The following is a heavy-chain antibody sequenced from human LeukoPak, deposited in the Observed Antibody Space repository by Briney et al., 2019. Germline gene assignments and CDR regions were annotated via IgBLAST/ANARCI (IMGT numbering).Heavy chain of an antibody. CDR3: AKYYDSSGYHSDY. CDR1: GFTFTDYA. D-gene: IGHD3-22*01. J-gene: IGHJ4*02. CDR2: ISGSGGST. V-gene: IGHV3-23*01. Sequence: GGSLRLSCAASGFTFTDYAMTWVRKAPGKGLEWVSAISGSGGSTYYADSVKGRFTISRDNSKNTLYLQMNSLRAEDTAVYYCAKYYDSSGYHSDYWGQGTLVTVSS.